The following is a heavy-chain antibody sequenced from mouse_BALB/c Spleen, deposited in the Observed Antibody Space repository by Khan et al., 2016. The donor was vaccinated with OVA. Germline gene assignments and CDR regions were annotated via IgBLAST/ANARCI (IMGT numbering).Heavy chain of an antibody. J-gene: IGHJ1*01. CDR2: IFPGDDST. CDR3: AKHYYVGILYWYLDV. D-gene: IGHD1-2*01. Sequence: QVQLQQSGAELVKPGASVKLSCKASGYTFTSYDINWVRQRPEQGLEWIGWIFPGDDSTKYNEKFKGKATLTSDKSSSTAYMQLSRLTSEDSAVFLCAKHYYVGILYWYLDVWGAGTTVTVSS. CDR1: GYTFTSYD. V-gene: IGHV1S56*01.